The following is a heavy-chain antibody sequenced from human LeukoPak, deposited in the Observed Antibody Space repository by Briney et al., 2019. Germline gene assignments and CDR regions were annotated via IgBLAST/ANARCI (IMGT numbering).Heavy chain of an antibody. CDR2: INTNTGNP. CDR3: ARGQPSWNPYYFDY. J-gene: IGHJ4*02. D-gene: IGHD1-1*01. Sequence: ASVKVSCKASGYTFTSYAMNWVRQAPGQGLEWMGWINTNTGNPTYAQGFTGRFVFSLDTSVSTAYLQISSLQAEDTAVYYCARGQPSWNPYYFDYWGQGTLVTVSS. V-gene: IGHV7-4-1*02. CDR1: GYTFTSYA.